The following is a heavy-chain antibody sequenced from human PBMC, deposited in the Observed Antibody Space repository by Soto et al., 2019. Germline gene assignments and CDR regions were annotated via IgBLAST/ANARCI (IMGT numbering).Heavy chain of an antibody. CDR3: AKGTGTTTYYYYGMDV. CDR1: VFTFSSYA. CDR2: ISGSGGST. J-gene: IGHJ6*01. Sequence: VGSLRLSCASSVFTFSSYAMSCVRQAPGKGLEWVSAISGSGGSTYYADSVKGRFTISRDNSKNTLYLQMNSLRAEDTAVYYCAKGTGTTTYYYYGMDVWGQGTTVTVS. V-gene: IGHV3-23*01. D-gene: IGHD1-7*01.